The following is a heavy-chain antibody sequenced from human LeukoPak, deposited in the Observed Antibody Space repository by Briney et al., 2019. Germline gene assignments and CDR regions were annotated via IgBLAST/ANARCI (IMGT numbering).Heavy chain of an antibody. CDR2: IYSSGST. Sequence: SETLSLTCTVSGGSISSYFWSWIRQPAGKGLEWIGRIYSSGSTNYNPSLKSRVTMSVDTSKNQFSLKLSSVTAADTAVYYCVGDGPGAQRDDWYFDLWGRGTLVTVSS. CDR1: GGSISSYF. CDR3: VGDGPGAQRDDWYFDL. J-gene: IGHJ2*01. V-gene: IGHV4-4*07. D-gene: IGHD7-27*01.